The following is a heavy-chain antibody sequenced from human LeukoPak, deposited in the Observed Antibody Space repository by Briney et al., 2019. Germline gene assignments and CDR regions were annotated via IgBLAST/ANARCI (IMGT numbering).Heavy chain of an antibody. CDR3: AREAYYDFWSGYWNDAFDI. D-gene: IGHD3-3*01. CDR1: GGTFSSYA. V-gene: IGHV1-69*05. CDR2: IIPIFGTA. J-gene: IGHJ3*02. Sequence: GASMKVSCKASGGTFSSYAISWVRQAPGQGLEWMGGIIPIFGTANYAQKFQGRVTMTTDTSTSTAYMELRSLRSDDTAVYYCAREAYYDFWSGYWNDAFDIWGQGTMVTVSS.